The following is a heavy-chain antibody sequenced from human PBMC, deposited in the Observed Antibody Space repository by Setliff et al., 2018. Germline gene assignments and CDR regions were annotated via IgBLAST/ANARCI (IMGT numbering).Heavy chain of an antibody. CDR1: GGSISSYS. D-gene: IGHD2-2*02. Sequence: PSETLSLTCNVSGGSISSYSWSWIRQAPGKGLEWIGYLYYSGNTNYNPSLKSRVTISGDTSQNYFSLKLTSVTEADTAMYYCTTDRAACSGSSCYNGFDVWGQGTMVTVSS. J-gene: IGHJ3*01. CDR3: TTDRAACSGSSCYNGFDV. V-gene: IGHV4-59*01. CDR2: LYYSGNT.